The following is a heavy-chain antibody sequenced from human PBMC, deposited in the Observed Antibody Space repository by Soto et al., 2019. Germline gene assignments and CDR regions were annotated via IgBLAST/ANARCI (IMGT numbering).Heavy chain of an antibody. CDR2: IKSNADGGTT. CDR3: ATNPLY. CDR1: GSTFPNAW. Sequence: EVQMVESGGGLVKPGGSLRLSCAASGSTFPNAWLNGVRHSPGKGLEWGGRIKSNADGGTTDHAAPVKGRFTISRDDSKNTLLLQMNSLKTADTAVYYCATNPLYWGRGTLVTVSS. J-gene: IGHJ4*02. V-gene: IGHV3-15*07.